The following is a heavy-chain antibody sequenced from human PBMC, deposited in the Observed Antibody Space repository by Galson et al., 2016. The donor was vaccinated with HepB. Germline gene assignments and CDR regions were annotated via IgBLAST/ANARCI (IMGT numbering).Heavy chain of an antibody. Sequence: SLRLSCAASGFSFSSYVMSWVRQSPGKGLEWVSGISGSPVTTYYADSVRGRFTISRDDSKKMLYLQMNSLTVEDAALYYCTKDRGGGSSWYLGYSWGQGTLVTGSS. CDR3: TKDRGGGSSWYLGYS. J-gene: IGHJ4*02. D-gene: IGHD6-13*01. CDR1: GFSFSSYV. V-gene: IGHV3-23*01. CDR2: ISGSPVTT.